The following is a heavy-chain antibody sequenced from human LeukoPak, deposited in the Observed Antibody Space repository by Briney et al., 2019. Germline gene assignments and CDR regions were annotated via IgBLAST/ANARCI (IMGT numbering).Heavy chain of an antibody. V-gene: IGHV1-8*01. J-gene: IGHJ5*02. CDR1: GYTFTSYD. CDR3: ARASKLRVLEWLSTPRGKPFDP. Sequence: ASVKVSCKASGYTFTSYDINWVRQATGQGLEWMGWMNPNSGNTGYAQKFQGRVTMTRNTSISTAFMELSSLRSEDTAVYYCARASKLRVLEWLSTPRGKPFDPWGQGTLVTVSS. D-gene: IGHD3-3*01. CDR2: MNPNSGNT.